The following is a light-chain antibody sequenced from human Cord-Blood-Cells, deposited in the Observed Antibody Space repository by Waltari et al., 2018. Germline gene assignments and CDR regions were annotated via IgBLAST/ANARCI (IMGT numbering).Light chain of an antibody. J-gene: IGKJ1*01. CDR2: EVS. Sequence: DIVMTQTPLSLSVTPGQPASISCRPSQSPLLGEGKPDLYWYLQKPGQSPQLLIYEVSRRFTRVPDRVGCSGSGTDFTLRINPVEAEDVWIYYCMQGIHPRSFSQMTNVENK. V-gene: IGKV2-29*02. CDR1: QSPLLGEGKPD. CDR3: MQGIHPRS.